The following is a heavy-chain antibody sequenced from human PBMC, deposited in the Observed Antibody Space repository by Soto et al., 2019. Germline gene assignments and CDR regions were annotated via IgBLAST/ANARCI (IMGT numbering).Heavy chain of an antibody. CDR3: AKGVTGTTKYFDY. CDR2: ISGSGGST. J-gene: IGHJ4*02. CDR1: GFTFSSDA. D-gene: IGHD1-7*01. V-gene: IGHV3-23*01. Sequence: GGSLRLSCAASGFTFSSDAMSWVRQAPGKGLEWVSAISGSGGSTYYADSVKGRFTISRDNSKNTLYLQMNSLRAEDTAVYYCAKGVTGTTKYFDYWGQGTLVTVSS.